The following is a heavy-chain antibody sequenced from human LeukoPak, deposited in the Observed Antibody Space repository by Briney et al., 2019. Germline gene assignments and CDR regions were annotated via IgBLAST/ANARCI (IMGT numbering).Heavy chain of an antibody. CDR2: IYYSRST. D-gene: IGHD3-16*01. V-gene: IGHV4-31*03. CDR3: ARDPSVMITFGGVPI. CDR1: GGSISSGGYF. Sequence: SETLSLTCTVSGGSISSGGYFWSWIRQHPGKGLEWLGYIYYSRSTYYNADLKSRVSISVNTSKNQFSLMLSSVTAADTAVYYCARDPSVMITFGGVPIWGQGTLVTVSS. J-gene: IGHJ4*02.